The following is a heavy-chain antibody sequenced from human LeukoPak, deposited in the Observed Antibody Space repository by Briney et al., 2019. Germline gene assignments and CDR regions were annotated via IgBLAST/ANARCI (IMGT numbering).Heavy chain of an antibody. CDR2: ISWSSDNI. Sequence: GGSLRLSCAASGFTFDDYAMHWVRQAPGKGLEWVSGISWSSDNIDYADSVKGRFTISRDNAKNSLYLQMNSLRVEDTALYYCAKDSGSSSGYESWFDPWGQETLVTVSS. V-gene: IGHV3-9*01. D-gene: IGHD5-12*01. CDR3: AKDSGSSSGYESWFDP. J-gene: IGHJ5*02. CDR1: GFTFDDYA.